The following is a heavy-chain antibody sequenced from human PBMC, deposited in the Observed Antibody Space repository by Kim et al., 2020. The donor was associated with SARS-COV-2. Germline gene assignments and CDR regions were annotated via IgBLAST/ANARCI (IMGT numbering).Heavy chain of an antibody. D-gene: IGHD4-17*01. V-gene: IGHV3-21*06. J-gene: IGHJ5*02. Sequence: DSVKGRFTISRSNAKHSLYLQMNSLRAEDTAVYYCARDGASGDYGDWFDPWGQGTLVTVSS. CDR3: ARDGASGDYGDWFDP.